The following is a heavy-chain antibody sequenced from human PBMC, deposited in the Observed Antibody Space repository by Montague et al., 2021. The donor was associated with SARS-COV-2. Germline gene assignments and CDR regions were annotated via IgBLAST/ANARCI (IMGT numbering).Heavy chain of an antibody. J-gene: IGHJ4*02. Sequence: SLRLSCAASGLTFSTYAMTWVRQAPGKGLEWVSSNSASGVRTHXXXSXKGRFTISRDNSKNTLYLQMRSLRDEDTAVYFCLNYHGSGSYGDFWGQGTLVTVSP. CDR1: GLTFSTYA. CDR2: NSASGVRT. CDR3: LNYHGSGSYGDF. D-gene: IGHD3-10*01. V-gene: IGHV3-23*01.